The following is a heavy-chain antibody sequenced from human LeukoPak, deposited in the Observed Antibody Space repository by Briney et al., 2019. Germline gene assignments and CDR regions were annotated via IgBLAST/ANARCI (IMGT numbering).Heavy chain of an antibody. CDR2: INQDGSKE. CDR3: VRDGGVSGYDLLDY. J-gene: IGHJ4*02. V-gene: IGHV3-7*01. CDR1: GFTFSNYW. D-gene: IGHD5-12*01. Sequence: GGSLRLSCAASGFTFSNYWMSWVRQAPGKGLEWVAHINQDGSKEHYMDSVKARFIISRDNAKNSLSLQMDSLRAEDTAVYYCVRDGGVSGYDLLDYWGQGTLVTVSS.